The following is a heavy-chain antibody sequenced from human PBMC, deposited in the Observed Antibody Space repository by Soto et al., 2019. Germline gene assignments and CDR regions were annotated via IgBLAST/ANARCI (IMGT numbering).Heavy chain of an antibody. CDR3: GGEGDDGSVPDAFDI. CDR1: GYTFTGYY. D-gene: IGHD3-22*01. J-gene: IGHJ3*02. CDR2: INPNRGGT. Sequence: ASVKGSCKASGYTFTGYYMHWVRQAPGQGLEWMGWINPNRGGTNYAQKFQGRVTMTRDTSISTAYMELNQLRTDDTAGYYCGGEGDDGSVPDAFDIWGQGTMVTVSS. V-gene: IGHV1-2*02.